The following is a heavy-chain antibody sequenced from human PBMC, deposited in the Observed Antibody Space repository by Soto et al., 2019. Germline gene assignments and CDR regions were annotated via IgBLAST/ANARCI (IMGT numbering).Heavy chain of an antibody. Sequence: QVQLVESGGGVVQPGRSLRLSCAASGFIFNEYGMHWVRQAPGKGLEGVAVIWYDGSNKYYADSVKGRFTFSSDNSKNTLSLPMSSLRVEDTAIYYCARWGCSGSNCNLNQRSFDLWGQGTLVTVSS. D-gene: IGHD2-15*01. CDR1: GFIFNEYG. CDR2: IWYDGSNK. CDR3: ARWGCSGSNCNLNQRSFDL. V-gene: IGHV3-33*01. J-gene: IGHJ4*02.